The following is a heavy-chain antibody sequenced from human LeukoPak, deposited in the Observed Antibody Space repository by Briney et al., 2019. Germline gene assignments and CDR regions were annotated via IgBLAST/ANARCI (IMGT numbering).Heavy chain of an antibody. CDR1: GYRFTSYW. CDR3: WRQKYYDSSGYYYEPQSYFDY. CDR2: IYPGDSDT. J-gene: IGHJ4*02. V-gene: IGHV5-51*01. Sequence: PWESLKISCKGSGYRFTSYWIGWVRQIPGKGLEWMGIIYPGDSDTRYRPSFQGQVTISAENSLSTAYLQWSLRNAWDTAIDYCWRQKYYDSSGYYYEPQSYFDYWGQGTLVTVSS. D-gene: IGHD3-22*01.